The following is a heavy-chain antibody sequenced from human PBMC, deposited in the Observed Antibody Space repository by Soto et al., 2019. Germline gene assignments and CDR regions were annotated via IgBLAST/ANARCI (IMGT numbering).Heavy chain of an antibody. J-gene: IGHJ6*02. D-gene: IGHD2-2*03. CDR1: GFSVSTNSYS. CDR3: ARLNGYCISTNCQGYYGMDV. CDR2: IYSSENT. Sequence: SETLSLTCTVSGFSVSTNSYSWGWLRQSPGMGLEWIGTIYSSENTYYNPSLLSRVTISVDTSKNEFSLRLSSVTAADTAVYYCARLNGYCISTNCQGYYGMDVWGQGTTVT. V-gene: IGHV4-39*01.